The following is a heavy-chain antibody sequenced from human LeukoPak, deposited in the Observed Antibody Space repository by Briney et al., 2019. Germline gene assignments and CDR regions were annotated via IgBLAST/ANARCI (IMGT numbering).Heavy chain of an antibody. CDR2: ISSSSSYI. Sequence: GGSLRLSCAASGFTVSSNYMSWVRQAPGKGLEWVSSISSSSSYIYYADSVKGRFTISRDNAKNSLYLQMNSLRAEDTAVYYCASAPYCSSTSCYGDYWGQGTLVTVSS. D-gene: IGHD2-2*01. CDR3: ASAPYCSSTSCYGDY. J-gene: IGHJ4*02. V-gene: IGHV3-21*01. CDR1: GFTVSSNY.